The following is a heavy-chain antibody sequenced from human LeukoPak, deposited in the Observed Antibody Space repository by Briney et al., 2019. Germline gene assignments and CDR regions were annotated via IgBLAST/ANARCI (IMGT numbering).Heavy chain of an antibody. CDR1: RFTFSSYA. Sequence: GGSLRLSCAASRFTFSSYAMSWVRQAPGKGLEWLSAISGSGGTTHYADSVKGRFTISRDNSKNTLYLQMDSLRAEDMALYYCARRRDGSGGKDFDYWGQGTLVTVSS. CDR2: ISGSGGTT. D-gene: IGHD6-19*01. J-gene: IGHJ4*02. V-gene: IGHV3-23*01. CDR3: ARRRDGSGGKDFDY.